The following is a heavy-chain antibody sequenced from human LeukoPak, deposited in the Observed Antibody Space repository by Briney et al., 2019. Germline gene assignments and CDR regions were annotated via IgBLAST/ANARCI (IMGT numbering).Heavy chain of an antibody. CDR3: ASGGPGFGELLDY. J-gene: IGHJ4*02. CDR2: ISSSSSYI. CDR1: GFTFRGYS. D-gene: IGHD3-10*01. Sequence: GGSLRLSCAASGFTFRGYSMNLVRQAPGKGLEWVSSISSSSSYIYYADSVKGRFTISRDNAKNSLYLQMNSLRAEDTAVYYCASGGPGFGELLDYWGQGTLVTVSS. V-gene: IGHV3-21*01.